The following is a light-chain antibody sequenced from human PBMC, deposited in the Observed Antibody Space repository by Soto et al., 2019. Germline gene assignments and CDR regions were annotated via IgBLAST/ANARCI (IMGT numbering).Light chain of an antibody. J-gene: IGKJ4*01. Sequence: EIVLTQSPATLSLSPGERAILSCRASQNIGKNLGWYRQKPGQAPTLLIYDSFNRATGVPARFSGSGSGTDFTLTISRLEPEDFAVYYCQHRHDWPPGATFGGGTTVEI. V-gene: IGKV3-11*01. CDR2: DSF. CDR3: QHRHDWPPGAT. CDR1: QNIGKN.